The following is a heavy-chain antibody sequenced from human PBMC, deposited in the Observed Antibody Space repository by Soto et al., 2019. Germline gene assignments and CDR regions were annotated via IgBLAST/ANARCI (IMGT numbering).Heavy chain of an antibody. CDR1: GCTFSNAG. CDR3: TTDLGPPHAFDI. V-gene: IGHV3-15*01. J-gene: IGHJ3*02. Sequence: GGSLRLCCGASGCTFSNAGVNWVRPNPGKGLEWVGRLKSKADGGSTDYTAPVKGRFSISRDDSKNTLYLQMNSLKTDDTAVYYCTTDLGPPHAFDIWGQGTMVPVSS. CDR2: LKSKADGGST.